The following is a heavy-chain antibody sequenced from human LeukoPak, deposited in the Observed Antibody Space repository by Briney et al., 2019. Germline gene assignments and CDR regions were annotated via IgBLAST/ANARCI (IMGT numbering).Heavy chain of an antibody. V-gene: IGHV4-59*08. D-gene: IGHD4/OR15-4a*01. Sequence: SETLSLTCTVSGGPISSYYWSWIRQPPGKGLEWIGYIYYSGSTNYNPSLKSRVTISVDTSKNQFSLKLSSVTAADTAVYYCARTQYGGYVNYWGQGTLVTVSS. J-gene: IGHJ4*02. CDR3: ARTQYGGYVNY. CDR1: GGPISSYY. CDR2: IYYSGST.